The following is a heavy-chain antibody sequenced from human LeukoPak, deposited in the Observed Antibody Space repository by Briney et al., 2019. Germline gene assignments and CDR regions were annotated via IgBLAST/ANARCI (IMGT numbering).Heavy chain of an antibody. CDR1: GYTFTSYG. D-gene: IGHD3-9*01. CDR2: IIPIFGTA. J-gene: IGHJ5*02. Sequence: GASVKVSCKASGYTFTSYGFSWVRQAPGQGLEWMGGIIPIFGTANYAQKFQGRVTITADKSTSTAYMELSSLRSEDTAVYYCASGSTIYDILTGYYSSWFDPWGQGTLVTVSS. V-gene: IGHV1-69*06. CDR3: ASGSTIYDILTGYYSSWFDP.